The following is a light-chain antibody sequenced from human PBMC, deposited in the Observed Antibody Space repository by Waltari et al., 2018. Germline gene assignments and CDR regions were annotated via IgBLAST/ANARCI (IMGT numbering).Light chain of an antibody. Sequence: VLTQSPATLSLSPGERATLSCMSSHRRTKRYLAWYQQNPGPATRLLIYGASSRAAGIPDRFSGSGSGTDFTLTIRRLEPDDSSVYYCQQYGSSVLYTFGQGTKLEIK. J-gene: IGKJ2*01. CDR2: GAS. CDR3: QQYGSSVLYT. CDR1: HRRTKRY. V-gene: IGKV3-20*01.